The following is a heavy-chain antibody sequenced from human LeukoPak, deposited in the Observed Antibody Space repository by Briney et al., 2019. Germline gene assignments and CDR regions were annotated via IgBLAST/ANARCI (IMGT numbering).Heavy chain of an antibody. D-gene: IGHD6-13*01. Sequence: PGGSLRLSCAASGFTFSSYGMHWVRQAPGNGLEWVAVIWYDGSNKYYADSVEGRFTISRDNSKNTLYLQMNSLRAEDTAVYYCARSVSFSSWYDYWGQGTLVTVSS. CDR2: IWYDGSNK. V-gene: IGHV3-33*01. CDR1: GFTFSSYG. CDR3: ARSVSFSSWYDY. J-gene: IGHJ4*02.